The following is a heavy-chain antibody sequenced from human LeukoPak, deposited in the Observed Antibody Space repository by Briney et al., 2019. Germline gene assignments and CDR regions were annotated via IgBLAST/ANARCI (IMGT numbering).Heavy chain of an antibody. CDR3: ATLNWESPDY. Sequence: PGGSLRLSCAGYGFTFSNFWMNWVRQAPGKGLEWVANINQDGSEKYYADSVKGRFTLSRDNAENSVYLQMNNLRPEETAVYDCATLNWESPDYWGQGTQVTVSS. CDR1: GFTFSNFW. D-gene: IGHD7-27*01. CDR2: INQDGSEK. J-gene: IGHJ4*01. V-gene: IGHV3-7*01.